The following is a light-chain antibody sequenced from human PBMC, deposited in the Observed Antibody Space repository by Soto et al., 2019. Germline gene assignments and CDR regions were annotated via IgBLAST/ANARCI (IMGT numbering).Light chain of an antibody. Sequence: QSALTQPASVSGSLGQSITVSCTGTSSDIGASNYVSWYQQHPGKAPKLIISEVSNRPSGVSNRFSGSKSGSTASLTISGLQAEDEADYYCTSYTSSTTWVFGGGTQLTVL. J-gene: IGLJ3*02. CDR2: EVS. V-gene: IGLV2-14*01. CDR3: TSYTSSTTWV. CDR1: SSDIGASNY.